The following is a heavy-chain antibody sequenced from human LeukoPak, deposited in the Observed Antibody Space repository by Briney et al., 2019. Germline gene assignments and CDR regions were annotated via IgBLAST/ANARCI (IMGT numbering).Heavy chain of an antibody. Sequence: SVKVSCKASGGTFSSYAISWVRQAPGQGLEWMGGIIPIFGTANYAQKCQGRVTITADESTSTAYMELSSLRSEDTAVYYCARDRESSGEGTWFDPWGQGTLVTVSS. J-gene: IGHJ5*02. CDR2: IIPIFGTA. CDR1: GGTFSSYA. CDR3: ARDRESSGEGTWFDP. V-gene: IGHV1-69*01. D-gene: IGHD6-19*01.